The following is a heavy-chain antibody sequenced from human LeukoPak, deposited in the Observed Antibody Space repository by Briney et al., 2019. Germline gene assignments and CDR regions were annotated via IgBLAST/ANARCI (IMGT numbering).Heavy chain of an antibody. Sequence: ASVKVSCKVSGYTFTDYYMHWGPQAPGKGLEGMGLVDPEDGETIYAQMFQGRVTITADTSTDTAYMELSRLRSEDTAVYYCARPNGVQELRYFDYWGQGTLVTVSS. J-gene: IGHJ4*02. V-gene: IGHV1-69-2*01. CDR3: ARPNGVQELRYFDY. D-gene: IGHD3-10*01. CDR1: GYTFTDYY. CDR2: VDPEDGET.